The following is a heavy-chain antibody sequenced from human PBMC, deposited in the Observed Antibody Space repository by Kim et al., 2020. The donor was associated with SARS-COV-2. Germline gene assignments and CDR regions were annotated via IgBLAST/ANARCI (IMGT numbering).Heavy chain of an antibody. J-gene: IGHJ4*02. V-gene: IGHV3-21*05. D-gene: IGHD2-15*01. Sequence: GGSLRLSCSASGFTLSSYSMNWVRQAPGKGLEWVSNISSSSGAMSYADSVKGRFTISRDNAKNSLYLQMNSLRAEDTAVYYCVRGYYFDYWGQGTLVSVSS. CDR1: GFTLSSYS. CDR3: VRGYYFDY. CDR2: ISSSSGAM.